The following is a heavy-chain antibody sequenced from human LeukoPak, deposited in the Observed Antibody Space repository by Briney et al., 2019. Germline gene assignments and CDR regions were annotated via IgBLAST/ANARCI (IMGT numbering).Heavy chain of an antibody. J-gene: IGHJ5*02. CDR2: IIPIFGSA. CDR1: GVTFGNYA. V-gene: IGHV1-69*05. Sequence: SVKVSCKASGVTFGNYALSWVRQAPGQGLEWMGGIIPIFGSANYAQKFQGRVTITTDESTSTAYMELSSLRSEDTAVYYCAREGATSNWFDPWGQGTLVTVSS. CDR3: AREGATSNWFDP. D-gene: IGHD1-26*01.